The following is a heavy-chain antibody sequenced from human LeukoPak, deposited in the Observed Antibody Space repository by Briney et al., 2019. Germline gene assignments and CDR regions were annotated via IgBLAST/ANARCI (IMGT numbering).Heavy chain of an antibody. CDR3: VRDSPSGFFDL. V-gene: IGHV3-74*03. Sequence: GGSLRLSCAASGFTFSNYWMHWIRLAPGKGLVWVSPISPDGSVTTYADSVKGRFTITRDNAKNTMYLQMNSLRAEDTAVYYCVRDSPSGFFDLWGRGTLVTVSS. CDR2: ISPDGSVT. CDR1: GFTFSNYW. D-gene: IGHD6-19*01. J-gene: IGHJ2*01.